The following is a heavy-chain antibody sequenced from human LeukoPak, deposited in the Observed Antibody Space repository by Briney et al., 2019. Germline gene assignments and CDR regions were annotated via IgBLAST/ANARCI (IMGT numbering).Heavy chain of an antibody. CDR2: INPNSGGT. Sequence: GASVKISCKASGYTFTGYYMHWVRQAPGQGLEWMGWINPNSGGTNYAQKFQGWVTMTRDTSISTAYMELSRLRSDDTAVYYCARDDGDGYNFLDYWGQGTLVTVSS. D-gene: IGHD5-24*01. CDR1: GYTFTGYY. J-gene: IGHJ4*02. V-gene: IGHV1-2*04. CDR3: ARDDGDGYNFLDY.